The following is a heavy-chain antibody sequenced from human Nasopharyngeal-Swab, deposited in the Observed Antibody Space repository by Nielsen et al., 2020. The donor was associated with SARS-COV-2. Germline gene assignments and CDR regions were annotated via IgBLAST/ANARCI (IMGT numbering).Heavy chain of an antibody. D-gene: IGHD6-19*01. CDR2: IYYSGST. CDR1: GGSISSGDYY. Sequence: SETLSLTCTVSGGSISSGDYYWSWIRQPPGKGLEWIGYIYYSGSTYYNPSLKSRVTISVDTSKNQFSLKLSSVTAADTAVYYCARHLAVAGDFDYWGQGTLVTVSS. V-gene: IGHV4-30-4*01. CDR3: ARHLAVAGDFDY. J-gene: IGHJ4*02.